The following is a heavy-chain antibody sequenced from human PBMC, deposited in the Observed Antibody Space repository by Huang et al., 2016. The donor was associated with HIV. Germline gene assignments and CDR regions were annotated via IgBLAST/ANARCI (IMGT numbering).Heavy chain of an antibody. CDR2: ISLCDGST. J-gene: IGHJ4*02. CDR1: GYTVSSYA. D-gene: IGHD6-13*01. V-gene: IGHV1-3*01. CDR3: ARQRSPDSSSHLY. Sequence: QVQLVQSGAEVRKPGASVRVCCKASGYTVSSYAINWVRQDPGQSLEWMGRISLCDGSTEELWQLQGRSTITTDTSVNTVYLDLSGLRSEDTAVYYCARQRSPDSSSHLYWGQGTLVTVSS.